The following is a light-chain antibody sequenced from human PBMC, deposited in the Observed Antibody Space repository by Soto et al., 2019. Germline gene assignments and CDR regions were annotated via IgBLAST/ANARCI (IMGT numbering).Light chain of an antibody. CDR2: WVS. CDR1: QSVLYSSNNKNY. J-gene: IGKJ3*01. Sequence: DIVMTQSPDSLAVSLGERATINCKSSQSVLYSSNNKNYVAWYQQKPGQPPKLLIYWVSIRQSGVPDRFSGSGSGTYFTLTICSLQAEGVADYYCYQYYSTPSAFGPGTNVDI. V-gene: IGKV4-1*01. CDR3: YQYYSTPSA.